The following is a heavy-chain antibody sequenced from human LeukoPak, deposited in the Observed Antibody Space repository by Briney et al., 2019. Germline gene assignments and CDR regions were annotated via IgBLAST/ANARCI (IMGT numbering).Heavy chain of an antibody. CDR1: GITLSNYG. V-gene: IGHV3-23*01. J-gene: IGHJ4*02. D-gene: IGHD5-12*01. CDR3: ARGYSGYDGTEYFDY. Sequence: PGGSLRLSCAVSGITLSNYGMSWVRQAPGKGLEWVAGISDSGGSTNYADSVKGRFTISRDNAKNSLYLQMNSLRAEDTAVYYCARGYSGYDGTEYFDYWGQGTLVTVSS. CDR2: ISDSGGST.